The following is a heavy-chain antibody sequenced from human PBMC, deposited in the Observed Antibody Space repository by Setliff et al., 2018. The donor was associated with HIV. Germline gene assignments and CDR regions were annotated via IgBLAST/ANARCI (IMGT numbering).Heavy chain of an antibody. CDR3: VRDERRAAGGTTGYFDL. Sequence: ASVKVSCKASGYTFTNYDINWVRQATGQGLEWMGRINPNSGGTNYAQKFQGRVTMTRDTSISTAYMELSRLRSDDTAIYYCVRDERRAAGGTTGYFDLWGQGTLVTVSS. J-gene: IGHJ4*02. CDR1: GYTFTNYD. CDR2: INPNSGGT. V-gene: IGHV1-2*06. D-gene: IGHD6-13*01.